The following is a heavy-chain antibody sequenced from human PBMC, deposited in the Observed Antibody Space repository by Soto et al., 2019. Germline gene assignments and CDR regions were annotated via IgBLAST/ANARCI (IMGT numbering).Heavy chain of an antibody. CDR2: ISWNSGSI. Sequence: GGSLRLSCAASGFTFDDYAMHWVRQAPGKGLEWVSGISWNSGSIGYADSVKGRFTISRDNAKNSLYLQMNSLRAEDTALYYCAKDSYDILTGSCTDYWGQGTLVTVSS. V-gene: IGHV3-9*01. J-gene: IGHJ4*02. D-gene: IGHD3-9*01. CDR3: AKDSYDILTGSCTDY. CDR1: GFTFDDYA.